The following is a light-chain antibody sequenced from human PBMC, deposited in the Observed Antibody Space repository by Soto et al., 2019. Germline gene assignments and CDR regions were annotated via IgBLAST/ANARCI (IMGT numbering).Light chain of an antibody. Sequence: QSALTQPASVSGSPGQSITISCTGTSIGVGGYNYVSWYQQHPGKAPKLMIYDVSNRPSGVSNRFSGSKSGNTASLTISGLQAEDEADYYCSSYTSSSTLRVFGTGTKLTVL. V-gene: IGLV2-14*01. CDR1: SIGVGGYNY. CDR3: SSYTSSSTLRV. J-gene: IGLJ1*01. CDR2: DVS.